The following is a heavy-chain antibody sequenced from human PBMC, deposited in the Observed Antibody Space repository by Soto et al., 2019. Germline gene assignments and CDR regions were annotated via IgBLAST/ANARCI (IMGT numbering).Heavy chain of an antibody. J-gene: IGHJ5*02. CDR1: GGTFSSYA. Sequence: ASVKVSCKASGGTFSSYAISWVRQAPGQGLEWMGRIIPILGIANYAQKFQGRVTITADKSTSTAYMELSSLRSEDMAVYYCARDLPLVGIVATNWFDPWGQGTLVTVSS. CDR3: ARDLPLVGIVATNWFDP. V-gene: IGHV1-69*04. D-gene: IGHD5-12*01. CDR2: IIPILGIA.